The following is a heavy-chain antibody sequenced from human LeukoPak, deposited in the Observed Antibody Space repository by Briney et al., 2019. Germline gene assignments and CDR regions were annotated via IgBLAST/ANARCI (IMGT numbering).Heavy chain of an antibody. D-gene: IGHD3-10*01. CDR3: ARVIRSGEISSYYFDY. Sequence: PSETLSLTCAVSGGSISSGGYSWSWIRQPPGKGLEWIGYIYHSGSTYYNPSLKSRVTISVDRSKNQFSLKLSSVTAADTAVYYCARVIRSGEISSYYFDYWGQGTLVTVSS. V-gene: IGHV4-30-2*01. CDR1: GGSISSGGYS. CDR2: IYHSGST. J-gene: IGHJ4*02.